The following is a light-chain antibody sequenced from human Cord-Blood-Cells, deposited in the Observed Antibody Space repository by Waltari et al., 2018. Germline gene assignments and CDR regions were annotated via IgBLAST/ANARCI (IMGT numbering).Light chain of an antibody. CDR2: AAS. J-gene: IGKJ3*01. CDR3: QQSYSTPFT. Sequence: DIQMHQSRSSLSASVGDRVTITCRASQSISSYLNWYQQKPGKAPKLLIYAASSLQSGVPSRFSVSGSGTDFTLTISSLQPEDFATYYYQQSYSTPFTFGPGTKVDIK. CDR1: QSISSY. V-gene: IGKV1-39*01.